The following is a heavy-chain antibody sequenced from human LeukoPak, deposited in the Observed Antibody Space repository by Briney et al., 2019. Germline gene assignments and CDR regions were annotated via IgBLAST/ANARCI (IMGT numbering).Heavy chain of an antibody. CDR2: INHSGST. CDR3: ARGQVQDTVQH. V-gene: IGHV4-34*01. Sequence: SETLSLTCAVYGGSFSGYYWSWIRQPPGKGLEWIGEINHSGSTNYNPSLKSRVTISVDTSKNQFSLKLSSVTVADTAVYYCARGQVQDTVQHWGQGTLVTVSS. D-gene: IGHD5-18*01. CDR1: GGSFSGYY. J-gene: IGHJ1*01.